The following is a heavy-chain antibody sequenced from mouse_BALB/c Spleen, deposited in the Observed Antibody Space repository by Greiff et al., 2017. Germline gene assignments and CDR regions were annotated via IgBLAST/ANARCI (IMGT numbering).Heavy chain of an antibody. CDR1: GYTFTSYW. V-gene: IGHV1S126*01. CDR3: ARSYYDYDDWYFDV. Sequence: VQLQQPGAELVKPGASVKISCKASGYTFTSYWMNWVKQRPGQGLEWIGEIDPSDSYTNNNQKFKDKATLTVDKSSSTAYMQLSSLTSEDSAVYYCARSYYDYDDWYFDVWGAGTTVTVSS. D-gene: IGHD2-4*01. J-gene: IGHJ1*01. CDR2: IDPSDSYT.